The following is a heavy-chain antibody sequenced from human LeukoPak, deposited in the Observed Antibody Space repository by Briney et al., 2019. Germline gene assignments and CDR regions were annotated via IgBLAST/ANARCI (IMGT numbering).Heavy chain of an antibody. J-gene: IGHJ4*02. D-gene: IGHD4-17*01. V-gene: IGHV3-74*01. Sequence: GGSLRLSCAASGFTFSTYWMHWVRQAPGKGLVWVSGINGDGTTTSTSYSDSVKFRFTISRSKAKNTLYLHMNTLRAKDASVYYCARDREYGASDYWGEGPLVPVS. CDR2: INGDGTTTST. CDR1: GFTFSTYW. CDR3: ARDREYGASDY.